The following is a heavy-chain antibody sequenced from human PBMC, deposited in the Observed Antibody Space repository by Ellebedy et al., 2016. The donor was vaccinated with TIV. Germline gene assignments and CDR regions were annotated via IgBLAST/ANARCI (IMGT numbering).Heavy chain of an antibody. CDR2: INPSGGST. V-gene: IGHV1-46*01. D-gene: IGHD2-21*02. Sequence: AASVKVSCKASGYTFTSYYVHWVRQAPGQRLEWVGIINPSGGSTSYAQKFQGRVTMTRDTSISTAYMELSWLRSDDTAVYYCARDGACGGDCYGDNYWGQGSLVTVSS. CDR3: ARDGACGGDCYGDNY. CDR1: GYTFTSYY. J-gene: IGHJ4*02.